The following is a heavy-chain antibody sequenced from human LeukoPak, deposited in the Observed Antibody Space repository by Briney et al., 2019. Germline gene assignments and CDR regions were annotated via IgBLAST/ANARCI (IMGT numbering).Heavy chain of an antibody. D-gene: IGHD6-13*01. CDR1: GFAFTSYG. CDR3: ASTRIPAAEVDY. V-gene: IGHV3-23*01. Sequence: PGGSLRLSCAASGFAFTSYGMIWVRQAPGKGLEWVAAIDTSGANTYYIDSVKGRFAISRDNSKNTLYLQMNSLRVEDTAVYYCASTRIPAAEVDYWGQGTLVTVSS. CDR2: IDTSGANT. J-gene: IGHJ4*02.